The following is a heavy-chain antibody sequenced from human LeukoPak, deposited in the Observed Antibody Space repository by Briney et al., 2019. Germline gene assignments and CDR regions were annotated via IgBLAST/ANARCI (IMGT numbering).Heavy chain of an antibody. CDR3: ARESSDTVTYTRGFDY. V-gene: IGHV1-2*02. CDR2: INPNSGGP. D-gene: IGHD4-17*01. J-gene: IGHJ4*02. CDR1: GYTFTGYY. Sequence: GASVKVSCKASGYTFTGYYMHWVRQAPGQGLEWMGWINPNSGGPNYAQKFQGRVTMTRDTSISTAYMELSRLRSDDTAVYYCARESSDTVTYTRGFDYWGQGTLVTVSS.